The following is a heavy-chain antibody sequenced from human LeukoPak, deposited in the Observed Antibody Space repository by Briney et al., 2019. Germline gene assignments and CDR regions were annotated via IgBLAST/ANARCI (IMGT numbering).Heavy chain of an antibody. D-gene: IGHD3-10*01. J-gene: IGHJ3*02. CDR2: ISGSGGST. V-gene: IGHV3-23*01. CDR1: GFTFSSYA. CDR3: ALPPRVTMVRGADDAFDI. Sequence: GGSLRLSCAASGFTFSSYAMSWVRQAPGKGLEWVSAISGSGGSTYYADSVKGRFTISRDNSKNTLYLQMNSLRAEDTAVYYWALPPRVTMVRGADDAFDIWGQGTMVTVSS.